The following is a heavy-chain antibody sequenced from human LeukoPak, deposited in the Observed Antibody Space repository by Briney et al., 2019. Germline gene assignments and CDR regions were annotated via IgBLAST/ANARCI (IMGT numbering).Heavy chain of an antibody. CDR1: GGSISSGSYY. Sequence: SETLSLTCTVSGGSISSGSYYWGWIRQSPGKGLEWIGSMSYSWSTYFNPSLKSRVTISVDTSKNQLSLKLSSVTAADTAVYYCARALSGYGSGKGYFDSWGQGTLVTVPS. D-gene: IGHD3-10*01. CDR3: ARALSGYGSGKGYFDS. J-gene: IGHJ4*02. V-gene: IGHV4-39*07. CDR2: MSYSWST.